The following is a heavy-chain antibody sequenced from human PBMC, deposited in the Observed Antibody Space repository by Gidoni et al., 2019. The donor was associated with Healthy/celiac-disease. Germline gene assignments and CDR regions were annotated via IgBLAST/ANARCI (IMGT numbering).Heavy chain of an antibody. Sequence: QVQLQESGPGLVKPSQTLSPTCTVSGGSISSGGYYWSWIRQHPGKGLEWIRYIYYSGSTYYNPSLKSRVTISVDTSKNQFSLKLSSVTAADTAVYYCARVLMVRGVIFDYWGQGTLVTVSS. D-gene: IGHD3-10*01. V-gene: IGHV4-31*03. CDR2: IYYSGST. CDR3: ARVLMVRGVIFDY. J-gene: IGHJ4*02. CDR1: GGSISSGGYY.